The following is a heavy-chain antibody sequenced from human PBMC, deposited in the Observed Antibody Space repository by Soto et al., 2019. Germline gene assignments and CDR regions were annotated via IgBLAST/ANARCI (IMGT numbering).Heavy chain of an antibody. CDR1: GFTVSSNY. V-gene: IGHV3-66*01. J-gene: IGHJ3*02. Sequence: EVQLVESGGGLVQPGGSLRLSCAASGFTVSSNYMSWVRQAPGKGLEWVSVIYSGGSTYYADSVKGRFTISRDNSKNTLYLQMNSVRAEDTAVYYCARDFGSISAADVAFDIWGQGTMVTVSS. CDR2: IYSGGST. D-gene: IGHD6-13*01. CDR3: ARDFGSISAADVAFDI.